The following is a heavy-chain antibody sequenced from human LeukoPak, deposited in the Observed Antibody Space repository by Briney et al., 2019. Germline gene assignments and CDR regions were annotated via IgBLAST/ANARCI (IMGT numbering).Heavy chain of an antibody. CDR1: VYTFTVYY. Sequence: SVKVSCKPSVYTFTVYYIHWVLQAPGQGLEWMGWITPKSGSTNYAQMIQGRVTMTRDTSISTVYMELSGLRSDDTAVYYCTRGVLLLEHCAFDIWGQGTMVSVSS. J-gene: IGHJ3*02. CDR3: TRGVLLLEHCAFDI. D-gene: IGHD1/OR15-1a*01. V-gene: IGHV1-2*02. CDR2: ITPKSGST.